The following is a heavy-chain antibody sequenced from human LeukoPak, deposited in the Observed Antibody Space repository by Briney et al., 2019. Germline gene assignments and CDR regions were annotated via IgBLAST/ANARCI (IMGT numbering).Heavy chain of an antibody. D-gene: IGHD3-22*01. V-gene: IGHV1-46*01. CDR2: INPSGGST. CDR1: GYTFTSYY. CDR3: ARVGGRLDADYYDSSGYYYGTYFDY. J-gene: IGHJ4*02. Sequence: ASVKVSCKASGYTFTSYYMHWVRQAPGQGLEWMGIINPSGGSTSYAQKFQGRVTMTTDTSTSTAYMELRSLRSDDTAVYYCARVGGRLDADYYDSSGYYYGTYFDYWGQGTLVTVSS.